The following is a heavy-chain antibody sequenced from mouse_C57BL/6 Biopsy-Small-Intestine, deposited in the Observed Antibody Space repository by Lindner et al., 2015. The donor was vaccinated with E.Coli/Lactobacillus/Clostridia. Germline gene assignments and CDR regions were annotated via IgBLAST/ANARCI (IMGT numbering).Heavy chain of an antibody. J-gene: IGHJ4*01. CDR1: GFTFSDYG. CDR2: ISSGSSTI. CDR3: ARPYYYAMDY. Sequence: VQLQESGEGLVKSGGSLKLSCAASGFTFSDYGMHWVRQAPEKGLEWVSYISSGSSTIYYADTVKGRFTISRDNAKNTLFLQMTSLRSEDTAMYYCARPYYYAMDYWGSRNLSRRLL. V-gene: IGHV5-17*01.